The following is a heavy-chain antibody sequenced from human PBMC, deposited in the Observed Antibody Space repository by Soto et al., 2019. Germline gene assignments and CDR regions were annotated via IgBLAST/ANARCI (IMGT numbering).Heavy chain of an antibody. V-gene: IGHV4-59*01. CDR2: IHHSGGT. CDR3: ARGYGRNFDY. D-gene: IGHD1-20*01. J-gene: IGHJ4*02. Sequence: SETLSLTCTVSGDYIRTLYYWSWIRQTPGKGLEWIGHIHHSGGTSYNPSLKSRVTISVDTSKNQFSLKLSSVTAADTAVYYCARGYGRNFDYWGQGTLVTVSS. CDR1: GDYIRTLYY.